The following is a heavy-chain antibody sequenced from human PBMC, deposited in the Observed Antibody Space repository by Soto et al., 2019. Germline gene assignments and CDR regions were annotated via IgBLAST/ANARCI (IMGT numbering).Heavy chain of an antibody. CDR3: ARTPLNYGSGSYGSWYYYYGMDV. Sequence: SETLSLTCAVYGGSLSGYYWGWVRQAPGKGLEWIGEINHSGSTNYNPSLKSRVTISVDTYKNQFSLKLSSVTAADTAVYYCARTPLNYGSGSYGSWYYYYGMDVWGQGTTVT. CDR2: INHSGST. V-gene: IGHV4-34*01. D-gene: IGHD3-10*01. J-gene: IGHJ6*02. CDR1: GGSLSGYY.